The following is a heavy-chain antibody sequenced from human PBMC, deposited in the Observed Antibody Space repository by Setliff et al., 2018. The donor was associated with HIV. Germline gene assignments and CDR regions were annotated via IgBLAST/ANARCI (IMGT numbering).Heavy chain of an antibody. CDR1: GGSASNTRYY. CDR2: LHYNERT. V-gene: IGHV4-39*01. J-gene: IGHJ5*02. D-gene: IGHD3-22*01. Sequence: SETLSLTCTVSGGSASNTRYYWAWIRQPPGKGLEYIGTLHYNERTYYNPSLKSRVAISIDTSKNQFSLNLTSVTAADTAVYYCASRVYYYDDSATLREEGFVPWGQGTLVTVSS. CDR3: ASRVYYYDDSATLREEGFVP.